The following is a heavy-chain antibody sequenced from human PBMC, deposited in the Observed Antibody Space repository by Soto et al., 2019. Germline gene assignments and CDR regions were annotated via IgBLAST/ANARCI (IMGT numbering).Heavy chain of an antibody. Sequence: EVQLVESGGGLVQPGGSLRLSCAASGFTFSSYWMHWVRQPPGEGLVWVSRINSDGSNTTYADSVKGRFTTSRDNAKNTLFLQMNSLRGEDTAVYYCARHVAVATISWGTYGMDVWGQGTTVTVSS. CDR3: ARHVAVATISWGTYGMDV. CDR1: GFTFSSYW. CDR2: INSDGSNT. V-gene: IGHV3-74*01. D-gene: IGHD5-12*01. J-gene: IGHJ6*02.